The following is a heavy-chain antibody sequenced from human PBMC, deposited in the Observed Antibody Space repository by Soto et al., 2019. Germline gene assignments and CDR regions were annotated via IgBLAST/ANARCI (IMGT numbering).Heavy chain of an antibody. J-gene: IGHJ6*02. CDR3: VMVDNYVTPTPQDV. V-gene: IGHV1-18*01. D-gene: IGHD3-16*01. Sequence: QVQLVQSGDEGKKPGASVKVSCKASGYIFVNYGIAWVRQAPGQGLEWMGWISPYTGNTHSATKIQGRLTMTTDTSTSTAYMDLGILTSDDTAVYYCVMVDNYVTPTPQDVWGQGTTVTVSS. CDR1: GYIFVNYG. CDR2: ISPYTGNT.